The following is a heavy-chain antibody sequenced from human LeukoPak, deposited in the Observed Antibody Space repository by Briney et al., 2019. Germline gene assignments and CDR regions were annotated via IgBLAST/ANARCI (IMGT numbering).Heavy chain of an antibody. CDR3: AKDMSGYDQTYYYYGMDV. V-gene: IGHV3-43*02. CDR1: GFTFSSYA. D-gene: IGHD5-12*01. J-gene: IGHJ6*02. CDR2: ISGDGGST. Sequence: GGSLRLSCAASGFTFSSYAMSWVRQAPGKGLEWVSLISGDGGSTYYADSVKGRFTISRDNSKNSLYLQMNSLRTEDTALYYCAKDMSGYDQTYYYYGMDVWGQGTTVTVSS.